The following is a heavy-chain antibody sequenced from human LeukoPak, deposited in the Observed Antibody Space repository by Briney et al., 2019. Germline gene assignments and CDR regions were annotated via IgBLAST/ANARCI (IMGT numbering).Heavy chain of an antibody. V-gene: IGHV1-2*02. Sequence: ASVKLSCKAAGYTFTCYYMHWGRQAPGQGREWRGWINPNSGGTNYAQKFQGRVTMTRDTSISTAYMELSRLRSNDTAVYYCASSFGGSSSIAAGWPTTNWGQGTLVTVPS. J-gene: IGHJ4*02. CDR1: GYTFTCYY. CDR2: INPNSGGT. D-gene: IGHD6-13*01. CDR3: ASSFGGSSSIAAGWPTTN.